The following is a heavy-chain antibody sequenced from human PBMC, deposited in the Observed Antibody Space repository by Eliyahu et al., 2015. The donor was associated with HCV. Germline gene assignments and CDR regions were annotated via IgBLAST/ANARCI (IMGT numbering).Heavy chain of an antibody. CDR3: ARRNSGFDY. CDR1: GFTFXSYW. D-gene: IGHD6-19*01. CDR2: IKEEGSEK. Sequence: EVQLVESGGGLVQPGGSLXLSCAAXGFTFXSYWMSWVRXAPGKGVEGVANIKEEGSEKYYVDSVKGRFTISRDNAKNSLYLQMNSLRAEDTAVYYCARRNSGFDYWGQGTLGHRLL. V-gene: IGHV3-7*01. J-gene: IGHJ4*02.